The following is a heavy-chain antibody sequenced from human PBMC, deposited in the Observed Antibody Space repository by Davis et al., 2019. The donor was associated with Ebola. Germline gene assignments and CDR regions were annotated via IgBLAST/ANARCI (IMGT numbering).Heavy chain of an antibody. Sequence: GESLKISCAASGISFSSYWMHWVRQASGKGLVLVSRIKTDGSMTGYGDSVQGRFTISRENAKNTLYLQMNDLRAGDTAVYYCARHASGDFWYFGPWGRGTLVTVSS. D-gene: IGHD4-17*01. CDR3: ARHASGDFWYFGP. CDR2: IKTDGSMT. CDR1: GISFSSYW. J-gene: IGHJ2*01. V-gene: IGHV3-74*01.